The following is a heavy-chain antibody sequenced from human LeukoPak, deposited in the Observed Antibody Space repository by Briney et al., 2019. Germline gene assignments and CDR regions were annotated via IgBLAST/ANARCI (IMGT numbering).Heavy chain of an antibody. CDR2: IRYDGSNK. D-gene: IGHD5-12*01. J-gene: IGHJ4*02. Sequence: PGGSLRLSCAASGFTFSSYGMHWVRQAPGKGLEGVAFIRYDGSNKYYADSVKGRFTISRDNSKNTLYLRMNSLRAEDTAVYYCAKSASGGYDQVGYFDYWGQGTLVTVSS. CDR3: AKSASGGYDQVGYFDY. V-gene: IGHV3-30*02. CDR1: GFTFSSYG.